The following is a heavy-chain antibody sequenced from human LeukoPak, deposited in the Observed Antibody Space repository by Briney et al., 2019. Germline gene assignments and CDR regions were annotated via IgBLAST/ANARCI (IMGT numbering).Heavy chain of an antibody. CDR1: GYSFTSYW. D-gene: IGHD5-18*01. J-gene: IGHJ4*02. Sequence: GESLKISCKGSGYSFTSYWIGWVSQIPGKGRGGTGVLYPGDSDTRYSPSFQGQVTISADKSISTAYLQWSSLKASDTAMYYCARLYSYGVGSGYWGQGTLVTVSS. CDR2: LYPGDSDT. CDR3: ARLYSYGVGSGY. V-gene: IGHV5-51*01.